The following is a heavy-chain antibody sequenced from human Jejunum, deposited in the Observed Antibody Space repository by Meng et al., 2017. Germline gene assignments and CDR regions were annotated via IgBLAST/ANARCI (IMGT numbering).Heavy chain of an antibody. CDR1: GFTFSSSS. CDR3: ARLTSL. D-gene: IGHD3-16*01. J-gene: IGHJ4*02. V-gene: IGHV3-23*04. CDR2: FTGTTTTT. Sequence: EVQLVEFGGCLVQPGGSLRLSCAASGFTFSSSSMSWVRQAPGKGLEWVSTFTGTTTTTYYADSVKGRFTISRDNSKNTLYLQMNSLRAEDTAVYYCARLTSLWGQGTLVTVSS.